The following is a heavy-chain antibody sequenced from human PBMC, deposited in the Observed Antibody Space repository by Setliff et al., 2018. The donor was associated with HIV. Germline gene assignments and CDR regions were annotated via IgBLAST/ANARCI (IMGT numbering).Heavy chain of an antibody. Sequence: SETLSLSCTVTGGSFSTYYWSWIRQPAGEGPEYIGRVHSTGTTIYNPSLKSRVTMSVDASKNQLSLKLRSVTAADTAVYYCARARITMIGGRLEPYAFDRWGQGTKVTVSS. CDR3: ARARITMIGGRLEPYAFDR. CDR1: GGSFSTYY. D-gene: IGHD3-10*01. J-gene: IGHJ3*01. V-gene: IGHV4-4*07. CDR2: VHSTGTT.